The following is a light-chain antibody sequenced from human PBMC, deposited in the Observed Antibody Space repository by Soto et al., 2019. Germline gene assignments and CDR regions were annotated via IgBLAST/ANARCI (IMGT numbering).Light chain of an antibody. V-gene: IGKV1-5*01. CDR2: DAS. Sequence: DIQMTQSPSTLAGSLGYRFTITCLASQSISSWLAWYQQKPGKAPKLLIYDASSLESGVPSRFSGSGSGTEFTLTISSLQPDDFATYYCQQYNSYSWTFGQGTKVDIK. CDR1: QSISSW. CDR3: QQYNSYSWT. J-gene: IGKJ1*01.